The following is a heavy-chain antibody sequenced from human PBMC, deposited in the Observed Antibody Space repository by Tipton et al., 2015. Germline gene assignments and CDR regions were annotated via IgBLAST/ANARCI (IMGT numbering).Heavy chain of an antibody. D-gene: IGHD3-9*01. CDR3: ACHDYDLLTRDYQTVYY. CDR1: AYSISTDYY. V-gene: IGHV4-38-2*01. J-gene: IGHJ4*02. CDR2: ISHSGKP. Sequence: TLSLTCAVSAYSISTDYYWVWIRQPPGKGLEWIGAISHSGKPYSNPSLKSRVTISATTSKNHFSLRLPSVTAADTAVYYCACHDYDLLTRDYQTVYYWGQGTRVAVSS.